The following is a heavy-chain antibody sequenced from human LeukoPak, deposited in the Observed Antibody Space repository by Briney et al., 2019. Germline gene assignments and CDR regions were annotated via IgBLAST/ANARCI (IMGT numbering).Heavy chain of an antibody. CDR3: SRGSITNWNWFDP. V-gene: IGHV1-2*02. Sequence: ASVKVSCKASGYVFTDYSIHWVRQAPGQGLEWVGWINPKSGGTNSAQKFQGRVTMTRDTSITTAYMELSRLTSDDTAVYYCSRGSITNWNWFDPWGQGTVVTVSS. D-gene: IGHD1-1*01. CDR2: INPKSGGT. CDR1: GYVFTDYS. J-gene: IGHJ5*02.